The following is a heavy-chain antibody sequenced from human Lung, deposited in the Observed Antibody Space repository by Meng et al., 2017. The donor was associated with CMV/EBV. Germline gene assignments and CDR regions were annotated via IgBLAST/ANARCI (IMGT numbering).Heavy chain of an antibody. CDR1: GFTFSSYG. CDR2: ILYDGSYK. V-gene: IGHV3-30*02. D-gene: IGHD4/OR15-4a*01. CDR3: AKMVRTLAPGGGFDY. J-gene: IGHJ4*02. Sequence: SCAASGFTFSSYGMHWVRQAPGKGLEWVAFILYDGSYKYSADSVKGRFTTSRDNSKNTLYLQMNSLRAEDTAVYYCAKMVRTLAPGGGFDYWGQGTXVTVSS.